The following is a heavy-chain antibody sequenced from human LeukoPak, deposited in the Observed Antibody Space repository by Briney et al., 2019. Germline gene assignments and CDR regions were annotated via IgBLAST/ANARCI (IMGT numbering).Heavy chain of an antibody. Sequence: SETLSLTCTVSGGSISSYYWSWIRQPPGKGLEWIGYIYYSGSTNYNPSLKSRVTISVDTSKNQFSLKLSSVTAADTAVYYCARDRTYYYDSSGYRAPPSYYMDVWGKGTTVTVSS. CDR3: ARDRTYYYDSSGYRAPPSYYMDV. CDR1: GGSISSYY. V-gene: IGHV4-59*01. D-gene: IGHD3-22*01. CDR2: IYYSGST. J-gene: IGHJ6*03.